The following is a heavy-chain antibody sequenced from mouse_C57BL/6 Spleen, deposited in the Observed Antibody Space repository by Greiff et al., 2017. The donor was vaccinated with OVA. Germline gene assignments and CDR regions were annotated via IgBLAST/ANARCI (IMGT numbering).Heavy chain of an antibody. CDR1: GFTFSSYG. D-gene: IGHD2-5*01. J-gene: IGHJ2*01. Sequence: EVKLMESGGDLVKPGGSLKLSCAASGFTFSSYGMSWVRQTPDKRLEWVATISSGGIYTYYPDSVKGRFTISRDNAKNTLYLQMSSLKSEDTAMYYCARPAYYSNFTSFFDYWGQGTTLTVSS. V-gene: IGHV5-6*01. CDR3: ARPAYYSNFTSFFDY. CDR2: ISSGGIYT.